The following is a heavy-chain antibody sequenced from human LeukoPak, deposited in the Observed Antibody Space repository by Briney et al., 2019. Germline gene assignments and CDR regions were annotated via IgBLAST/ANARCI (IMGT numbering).Heavy chain of an antibody. CDR2: INPNSGGT. Sequence: ASVKVSCKASGYTFTGYYMHWVRQAPGQGLEWMGWINPNSGGTNYAQKFQGRVTMTRDTSISTAYMELSGLRSDDTAVYYCARDWGSSGFGELFYFDYWGQGTLVTVSS. V-gene: IGHV1-2*02. CDR3: ARDWGSSGFGELFYFDY. D-gene: IGHD3-10*01. J-gene: IGHJ4*02. CDR1: GYTFTGYY.